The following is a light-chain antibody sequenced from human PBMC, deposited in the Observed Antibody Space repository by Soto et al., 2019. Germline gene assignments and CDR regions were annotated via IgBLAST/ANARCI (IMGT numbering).Light chain of an antibody. Sequence: QSALTQPASVSGSPGQSITISCTGTSSDVGGYNYVSWYQQHPGKAPKLMIYEVSNRPSGVSNRFSGSKSGNTASLTISGLQAEDEADYYFSSYTSSSTLVFGGGTKRTVL. CDR2: EVS. CDR1: SSDVGGYNY. CDR3: SSYTSSSTLV. J-gene: IGLJ2*01. V-gene: IGLV2-14*01.